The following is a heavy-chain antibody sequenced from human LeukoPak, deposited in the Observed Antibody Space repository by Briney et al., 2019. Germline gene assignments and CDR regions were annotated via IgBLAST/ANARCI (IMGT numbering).Heavy chain of an antibody. CDR1: GFTFSSYA. CDR3: AKSGYNRFDY. J-gene: IGHJ4*02. CDR2: FSGSGGDT. V-gene: IGHV3-23*01. Sequence: PGGSLGLSCAASGFTFSSYAMSWVRQAPGKGLERVSAFSGSGGDTYYADSVKGRFTISRDNSKNTLYLQMNSLRAEDTAVYYCAKSGYNRFDYWGQGTLVTVSS. D-gene: IGHD5-24*01.